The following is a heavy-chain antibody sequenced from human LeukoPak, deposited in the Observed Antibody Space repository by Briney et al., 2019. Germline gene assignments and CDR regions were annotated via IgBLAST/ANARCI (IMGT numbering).Heavy chain of an antibody. CDR2: IYTSGST. J-gene: IGHJ4*02. D-gene: IGHD3-22*01. V-gene: IGHV4-61*02. Sequence: PSQTLSLTCTVSGGSISSGSYYWSWIRQPAGKGLEWIGRIYTSGSTNYNPSLKSRVTISVDTSKNQFSLKLSSVTAADTAVYYCARGYDSSGYYFYWGQGTLVTVSS. CDR3: ARGYDSSGYYFY. CDR1: GGSISSGSYY.